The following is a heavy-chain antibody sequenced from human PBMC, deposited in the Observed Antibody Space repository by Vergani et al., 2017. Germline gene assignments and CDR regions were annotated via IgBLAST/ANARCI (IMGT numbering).Heavy chain of an antibody. CDR1: GYSFSSYW. J-gene: IGHJ4*02. Sequence: EVQLVQSGAEVKKPGESLKISCKGSGYSFSSYWIAWVRQMPGKGLEWMGIIYPGDSDIRYSPSFQGQVTISADKSISTAYLQWSSLKASATAMYYCARHPQWSSSWEYYFDYWGQGSLVTVSS. V-gene: IGHV5-51*01. D-gene: IGHD6-13*01. CDR3: ARHPQWSSSWEYYFDY. CDR2: IYPGDSDI.